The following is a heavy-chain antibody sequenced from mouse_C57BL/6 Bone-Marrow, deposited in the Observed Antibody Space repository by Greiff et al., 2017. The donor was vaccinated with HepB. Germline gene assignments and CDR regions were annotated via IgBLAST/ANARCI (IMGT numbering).Heavy chain of an antibody. CDR1: GYTFTDYN. CDR2: INPNNGGT. V-gene: IGHV1-18*01. CDR3: ARATTVVATDYYAMDY. Sequence: VQLQQSGPELVKPGASVKIPCKASGYTFTDYNMDWVKQSHGKSLEWIGDINPNNGGTIYNQKFKGKATLTVDKSSSTAYMELRSLTSEDTAVYYCARATTVVATDYYAMDYWGQGTSVTVSS. D-gene: IGHD1-1*01. J-gene: IGHJ4*01.